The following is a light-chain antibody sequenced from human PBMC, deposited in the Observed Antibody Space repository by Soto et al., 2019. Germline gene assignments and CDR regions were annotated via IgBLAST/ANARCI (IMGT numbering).Light chain of an antibody. CDR1: SSDVGGYNY. CDR3: SSYTSSSTRV. Sequence: QPVLTQPASVSGSPGQSITISCTGTSSDVGGYNYVSWYQQHPGKAPKLMIYEVSSRPSGVSNRFSGSKSGSTASLTISGLQAEDEADYYCSSYTSSSTRVFGGGTKLTVL. V-gene: IGLV2-14*01. J-gene: IGLJ3*02. CDR2: EVS.